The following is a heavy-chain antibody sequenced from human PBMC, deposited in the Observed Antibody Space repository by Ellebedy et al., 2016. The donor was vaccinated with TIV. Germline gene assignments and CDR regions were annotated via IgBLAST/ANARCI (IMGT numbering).Heavy chain of an antibody. J-gene: IGHJ6*02. Sequence: ASVKVSXXASGYSFISYGISWVRQAPGQGLEWMGWISADNGNTNYAQKLQGRVTMTTDTSTSTAYMELRSLRSDDTAVYYCASTWSGLWGYYYGMDVWGQGTTVTVSS. V-gene: IGHV1-18*01. CDR3: ASTWSGLWGYYYGMDV. CDR2: ISADNGNT. D-gene: IGHD2-21*01. CDR1: GYSFISYG.